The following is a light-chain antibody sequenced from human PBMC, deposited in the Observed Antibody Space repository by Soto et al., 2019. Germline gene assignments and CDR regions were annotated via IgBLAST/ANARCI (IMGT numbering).Light chain of an antibody. CDR1: QSVTNSY. J-gene: IGKJ4*01. CDR3: QQYGSSPPLT. Sequence: IVLTQSPVTLSLSPGERSTLSFRASQSVTNSYLAWYQQKPGQAPRLLIYGASSRATGIPDRFSGSGSGTDFTLTISRLEPEDFVVYYCQQYGSSPPLTFGGGTKVDIK. CDR2: GAS. V-gene: IGKV3-20*01.